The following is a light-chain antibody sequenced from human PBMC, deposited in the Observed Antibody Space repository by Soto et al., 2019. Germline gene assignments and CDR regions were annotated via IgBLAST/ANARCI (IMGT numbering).Light chain of an antibody. CDR3: QQAIGFPIT. J-gene: IGKJ5*01. CDR1: QSVVYSSNNKNY. CDR2: WAS. Sequence: DIVMTQSPDSLAVSLGESCTINCNSSQSVVYSSNNKNYLSWYQQKPGQPPKLLISWASTREPGVPDRFSGSGSGTDFTLTISSLQPEDFGTYYCQQAIGFPITFGQGTRLEIK. V-gene: IGKV4-1*01.